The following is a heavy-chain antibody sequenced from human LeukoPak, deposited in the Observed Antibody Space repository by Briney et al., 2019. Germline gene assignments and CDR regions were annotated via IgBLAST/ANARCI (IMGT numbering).Heavy chain of an antibody. CDR2: INPKTGGT. CDR3: ARDGPGYCSPTSCSDNWFDP. Sequence: ASVKVSCKASGYTFTDNYIHWVRQAPGQGLEWMGRINPKTGGTNYAQKFQGRVTMTTDTSISTAYMDLSSLRSDDTAVYICARDGPGYCSPTSCSDNWFDPWGQGALVTVCS. CDR1: GYTFTDNY. J-gene: IGHJ5*02. D-gene: IGHD2-2*03. V-gene: IGHV1-2*06.